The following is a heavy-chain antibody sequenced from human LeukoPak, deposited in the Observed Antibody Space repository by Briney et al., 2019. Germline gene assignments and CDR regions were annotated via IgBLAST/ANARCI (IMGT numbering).Heavy chain of an antibody. CDR1: GGSISSSSYY. Sequence: PSETLSLTCTVSGGSISSSSYYWGWIRQPPGEGLEWIGSIYYSGSTYYNPSLKSRVTISVDTSKNQFSLKLSSVTAADTAVYFCARGPYSYDSSGAFDIWGQGTVVTVSS. CDR3: ARGPYSYDSSGAFDI. CDR2: IYYSGST. D-gene: IGHD3-22*01. V-gene: IGHV4-39*07. J-gene: IGHJ3*02.